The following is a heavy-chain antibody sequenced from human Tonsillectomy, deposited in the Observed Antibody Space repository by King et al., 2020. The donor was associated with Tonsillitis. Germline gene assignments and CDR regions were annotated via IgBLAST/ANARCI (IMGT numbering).Heavy chain of an antibody. Sequence: VQLVQSGAEVKKPGSSVKVSCKASGGTFSSYAISWVRQAPGQGLEWMGRIIPILGIANYAQKFQGRVTITAAKSTSTAYMELSSLRFEDTAVYYCVFGAFEYYYYGMDVWGQGTTVTVSS. CDR3: VFGAFEYYYYGMDV. CDR1: GGTFSSYA. CDR2: IIPILGIA. V-gene: IGHV1-69*04. J-gene: IGHJ6*02. D-gene: IGHD3-10*02.